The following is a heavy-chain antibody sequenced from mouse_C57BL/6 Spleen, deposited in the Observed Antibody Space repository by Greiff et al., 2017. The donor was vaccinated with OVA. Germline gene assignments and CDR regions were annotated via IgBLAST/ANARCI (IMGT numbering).Heavy chain of an antibody. V-gene: IGHV7-3*01. J-gene: IGHJ3*01. CDR3: ARSYDGYSPFAY. CDR1: GFTFTDYY. CDR2: IRNKANGYTT. D-gene: IGHD2-3*01. Sequence: EVHLVESGGGLVQPGGSLSLSCAASGFTFTDYYMSWVRQPPGKALEWLGFIRNKANGYTTEYSASVKGRFTISRDNSQSILYLQMNALRAEDSATYYCARSYDGYSPFAYWGQGTLVTVSA.